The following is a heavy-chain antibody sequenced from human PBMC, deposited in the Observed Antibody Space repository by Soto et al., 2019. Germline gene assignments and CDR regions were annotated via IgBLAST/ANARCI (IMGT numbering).Heavy chain of an antibody. CDR1: GGSFSGYY. CDR2: VNHGGTS. J-gene: IGHJ6*02. Sequence: QVQLQQWGAGLLKPSETLSLTCAVHGGSFSGYYWDWIRQPPGKGLEWIGEVNHGGTSNYNPSLKSPAIISVDTSKSQFSLKLTSVTAEDTALYFCASSSFRRSGDLFHGLDVWGQGTTVTVSS. CDR3: ASSSFRRSGDLFHGLDV. V-gene: IGHV4-34*01. D-gene: IGHD3-10*01.